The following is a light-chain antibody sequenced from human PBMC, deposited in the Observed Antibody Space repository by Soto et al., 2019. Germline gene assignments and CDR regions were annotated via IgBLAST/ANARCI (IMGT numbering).Light chain of an antibody. V-gene: IGKV2-28*01. Sequence: DIVMTQSPLSLPVTPGEAASISCRSSESLLFTNGYNYLDWYVQKPGQSPQLLIYLGSHRAPGVXARXSGSGSGTDFTLKISRVEAEDVGFYYCMQGVETPFTFGPGTKVDIK. CDR3: MQGVETPFT. CDR2: LGS. J-gene: IGKJ3*01. CDR1: ESLLFTNGYNY.